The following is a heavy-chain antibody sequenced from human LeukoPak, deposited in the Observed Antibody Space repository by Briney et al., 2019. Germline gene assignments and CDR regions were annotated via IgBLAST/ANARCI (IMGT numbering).Heavy chain of an antibody. CDR3: ARAPPLTSGYDSGISGRFDY. Sequence: SETLSLTCTVSGGSISSSSYYWGWIRQPPGKGLEWIGSIYYSGSTYYNPSLKSRVTISVDTSKNQFSLKLSSVTAADTAVYYCARAPPLTSGYDSGISGRFDYWGQGTLVTVSS. CDR1: GGSISSSSYY. V-gene: IGHV4-39*07. D-gene: IGHD5-12*01. CDR2: IYYSGST. J-gene: IGHJ4*02.